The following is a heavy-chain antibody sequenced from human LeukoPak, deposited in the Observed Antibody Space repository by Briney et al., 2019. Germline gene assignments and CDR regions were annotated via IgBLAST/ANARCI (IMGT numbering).Heavy chain of an antibody. CDR3: ARGPSSYDILTGYSY. D-gene: IGHD3-9*01. V-gene: IGHV1-2*06. CDR1: GYTFTSYD. Sequence: ASVKVSCKASGYTFTSYDINWVRQAPGQGLEWMGRINPNSGGTNYAQKFQGRVTMTRDTSISTAYMELSRLRSDDTAVYYCARGPSSYDILTGYSYWGQGTLVTVSS. CDR2: INPNSGGT. J-gene: IGHJ4*02.